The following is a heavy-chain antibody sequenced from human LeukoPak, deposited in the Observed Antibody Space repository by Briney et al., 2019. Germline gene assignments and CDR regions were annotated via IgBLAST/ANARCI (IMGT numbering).Heavy chain of an antibody. CDR2: IYHSGSP. CDR3: ASGYCSSTSCYGSVDY. Sequence: SETLSLTCAVSGGSISSNNWWGWVRQPPGKGLEWIGEIYHSGSPNYNPSLKSRVTISVDKSRNHFSLNLSSVTAADTAVYYCASGYCSSTSCYGSVDYWGQGTLVTVSS. V-gene: IGHV4-4*02. CDR1: GGSISSNNW. J-gene: IGHJ4*02. D-gene: IGHD2-2*03.